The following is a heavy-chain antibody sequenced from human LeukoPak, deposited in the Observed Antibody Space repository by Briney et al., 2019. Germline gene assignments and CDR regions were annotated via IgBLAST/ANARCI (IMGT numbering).Heavy chain of an antibody. CDR3: ARANYYGSSGYDFDY. J-gene: IGHJ4*02. Sequence: PSETLSLTCTVSGGSISSGGYYWSWIRQYPGKGLEWIGYIYYSGNTYYNPSLKSRITISVDTSKNQFSLKLNSVTAADTAVYYCARANYYGSSGYDFDYWGQGTLVTVSS. V-gene: IGHV4-31*03. D-gene: IGHD3-22*01. CDR2: IYYSGNT. CDR1: GGSISSGGYY.